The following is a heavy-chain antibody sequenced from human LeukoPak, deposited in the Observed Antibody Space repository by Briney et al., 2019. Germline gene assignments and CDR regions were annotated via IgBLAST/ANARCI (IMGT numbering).Heavy chain of an antibody. D-gene: IGHD3-9*01. CDR2: TYYRSRWFN. CDR1: GDSVSINSDA. Sequence: SQTLSLTCAISGDSVSINSDAWNWIRQSPSRGLEWLGRTYYRSRWFNDYAVSVKGRITINPDTSKNQFSLQLNSVTPEDTAVCYCARDADWAYDAFDLWGQGTMVTVSS. CDR3: ARDADWAYDAFDL. J-gene: IGHJ3*01. V-gene: IGHV6-1*01.